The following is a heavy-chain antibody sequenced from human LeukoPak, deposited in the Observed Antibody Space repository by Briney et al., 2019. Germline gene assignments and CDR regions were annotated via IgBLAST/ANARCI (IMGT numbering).Heavy chain of an antibody. CDR3: ALPKYGSGSYFMGGYTY. CDR1: GYTFTSYG. CDR2: ISAYNGNT. D-gene: IGHD3-10*01. Sequence: ASVKVSCKASGYTFTSYGISWVRQAPGQGLEWMGWISAYNGNTNYTQKLQGRVTMTTDTSTSTAYMELRSLRSDDTAVYYCALPKYGSGSYFMGGYTYWGQGTLVTVSS. J-gene: IGHJ4*02. V-gene: IGHV1-18*01.